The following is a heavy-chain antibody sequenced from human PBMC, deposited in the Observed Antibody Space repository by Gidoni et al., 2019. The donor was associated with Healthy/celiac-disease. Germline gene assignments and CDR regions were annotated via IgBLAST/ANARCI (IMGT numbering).Heavy chain of an antibody. CDR3: ARDRRLGESAAFDI. D-gene: IGHD3-16*01. CDR1: GFTFRSYS. Sequence: EVQLVESGGGLVKPGGSLRLSCAASGFTFRSYSLNWVRQAPGKGLEWVSSISSSSSYIYYADSVKGRFTISRDNAKNSLYLQMNSLRAEDTAVYYCARDRRLGESAAFDIWGQGTMVTVSS. J-gene: IGHJ3*02. V-gene: IGHV3-21*01. CDR2: ISSSSSYI.